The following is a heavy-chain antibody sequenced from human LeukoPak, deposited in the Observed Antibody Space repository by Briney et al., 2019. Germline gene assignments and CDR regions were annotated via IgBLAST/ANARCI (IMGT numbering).Heavy chain of an antibody. D-gene: IGHD3-3*01. Sequence: QPGGSLRLSCAASGLTFRDYALSWVRQAPEKGLEWVSTVIGNGFSTYYADSVKGRFTISRDNSKNTVYLQMNSLRADDTAVYYCARDWSLVGAFDIWGQGTMVTVSS. CDR2: VIGNGFST. CDR3: ARDWSLVGAFDI. J-gene: IGHJ3*02. CDR1: GLTFRDYA. V-gene: IGHV3-23*01.